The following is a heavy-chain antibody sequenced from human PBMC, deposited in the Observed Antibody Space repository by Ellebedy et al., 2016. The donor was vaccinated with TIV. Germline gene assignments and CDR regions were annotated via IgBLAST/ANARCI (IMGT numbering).Heavy chain of an antibody. CDR1: GFTFSSYV. CDR3: VRDFDF. J-gene: IGHJ4*02. CDR2: ISRSGDST. Sequence: GGSLRLXXTASGFTFSSYVMSWVRQAPGKGLKWVLGISRSGDSTYYADSVKGRFTISRDNPKNTLYLQMTSLRAEDTAVYYCVRDFDFWGQGTLVTVS. V-gene: IGHV3-23*01.